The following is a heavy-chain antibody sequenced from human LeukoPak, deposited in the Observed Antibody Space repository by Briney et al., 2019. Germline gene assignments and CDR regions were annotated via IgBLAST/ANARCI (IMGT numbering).Heavy chain of an antibody. V-gene: IGHV4-39*07. CDR2: IYYSGST. Sequence: SETLSLTCTVSGGSISSSSYYWGWIRQPPGKGLEWIGSIYYSGSTNYNPSLKSRVTISVDTSKNQFSLKLSSVTAADTAVYYCARAGWYSNWNYFQPPTQNWFDPWGQGTLVTVSS. CDR1: GGSISSSSYY. J-gene: IGHJ5*02. D-gene: IGHD1-7*01. CDR3: ARAGWYSNWNYFQPPTQNWFDP.